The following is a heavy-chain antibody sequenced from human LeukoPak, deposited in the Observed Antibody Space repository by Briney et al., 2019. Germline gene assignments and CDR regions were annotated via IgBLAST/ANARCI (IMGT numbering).Heavy chain of an antibody. J-gene: IGHJ4*02. V-gene: IGHV3-53*01. CDR2: MYSGGST. CDR1: GFTVSSNY. CDR3: ARDDGQGGPFDY. D-gene: IGHD3-16*01. Sequence: GGSLRLSCAVSGFTVSSNYMGWVRQAPGKGLEWVSIMYSGGSTYYADSVKGRFTTSRDSSKNTVYLQMNSLRAEDTAVYYCARDDGQGGPFDYWGQGTLVTVSS.